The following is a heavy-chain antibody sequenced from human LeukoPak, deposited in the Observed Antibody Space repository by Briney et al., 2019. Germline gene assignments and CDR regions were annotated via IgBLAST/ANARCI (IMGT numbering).Heavy chain of an antibody. CDR1: GFTFGDYA. J-gene: IGHJ4*02. V-gene: IGHV3-49*03. Sequence: GRSLRLSCTASGFTFGDYAMSWFRQAPGKGLEWVGFIRSETYGGTTEYAASVKGRFSISRDDSKSIAYLQMNSLKTEDTAVYFCTRDLAGYAYGYSFFDYWGQGTLVTVSS. D-gene: IGHD3-22*01. CDR3: TRDLAGYAYGYSFFDY. CDR2: IRSETYGGTT.